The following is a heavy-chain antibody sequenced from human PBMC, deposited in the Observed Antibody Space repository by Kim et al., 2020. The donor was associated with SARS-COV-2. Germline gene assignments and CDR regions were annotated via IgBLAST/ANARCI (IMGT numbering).Heavy chain of an antibody. V-gene: IGHV1-46*01. CDR2: INPSGGST. J-gene: IGHJ6*02. D-gene: IGHD2-2*01. CDR1: GYTFTSYY. Sequence: ASVKVSCKASGYTFTSYYMHWVRQAPGQGLEWMGIINPSGGSTSYAQKFQGRVTMTRDTSTSTVYMELSSLRSEDTAVYYCASPYCSSTSCLKRDLDYYYYGMDVWGQGNTVTVSS. CDR3: ASPYCSSTSCLKRDLDYYYYGMDV.